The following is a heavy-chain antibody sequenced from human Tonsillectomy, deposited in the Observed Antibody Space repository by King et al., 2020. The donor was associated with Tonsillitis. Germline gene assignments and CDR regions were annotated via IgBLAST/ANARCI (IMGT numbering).Heavy chain of an antibody. J-gene: IGHJ4*02. V-gene: IGHV3-21*01. CDR2: ISSSSSYI. CDR3: ARGSSGYHERFDY. Sequence: QLVQSGGGLVKPGGSLRLSCAASGFTFSSYSMNWVRQAPGKGLEWVSSISSSSSYIYYADSVKGRFTISRDNAKNSLYLQMNSLRAEDTAVYYCARGSSGYHERFDYWGQGTLVTVSS. D-gene: IGHD3-22*01. CDR1: GFTFSSYS.